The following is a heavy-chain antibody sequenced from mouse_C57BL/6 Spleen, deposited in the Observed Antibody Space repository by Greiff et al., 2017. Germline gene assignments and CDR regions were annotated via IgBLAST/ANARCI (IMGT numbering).Heavy chain of an antibody. J-gene: IGHJ4*01. V-gene: IGHV1-55*01. CDR2: IYPGSGST. CDR1: GYTFTSYW. Sequence: QVQLQQPGAELVKPGASVKMSCKASGYTFTSYWITWVKQRPGQGLEWIGDIYPGSGSTNYNEKFKSKATMTVDTSSSTAYMQLSSLTSEDSAVYYCSRGDYDYDPYYYAIDYWGQGTTVTVSA. CDR3: SRGDYDYDPYYYAIDY. D-gene: IGHD2-4*01.